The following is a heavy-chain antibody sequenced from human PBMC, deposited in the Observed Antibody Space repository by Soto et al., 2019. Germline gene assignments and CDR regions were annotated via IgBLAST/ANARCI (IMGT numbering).Heavy chain of an antibody. CDR3: ARGGIAARKGRWFDP. CDR2: IHYSGST. Sequence: PSETLSLTCTVSGGSISDYYWSWIRQPPGKGLEWIGYIHYSGSTNYNPSLKSRVTISVNTSKNQFSLELRSVTAADTAVYYCARGGIAARKGRWFDPWGQGTLVTVSS. J-gene: IGHJ5*02. D-gene: IGHD6-6*01. V-gene: IGHV4-59*01. CDR1: GGSISDYY.